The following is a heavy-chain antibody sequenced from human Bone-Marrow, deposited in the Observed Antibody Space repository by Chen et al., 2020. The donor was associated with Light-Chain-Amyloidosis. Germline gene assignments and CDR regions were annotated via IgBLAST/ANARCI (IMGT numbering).Heavy chain of an antibody. Sequence: EVQLVEPGGGSVQPGGSLRLSCTTSGLAFNTFWMHWVRQAPGKRLQWLARVSARRNTKAYADCVKCRFTITSDNTRQPLFLHMRSLRVDDTADYYCGQVGYWGQGTRSNVSS. J-gene: IGHJ4*02. CDR3: GQVGY. D-gene: IGHD1-26*01. V-gene: IGHV3-74*01. CDR2: VSARRNTK. CDR1: GLAFNTFW.